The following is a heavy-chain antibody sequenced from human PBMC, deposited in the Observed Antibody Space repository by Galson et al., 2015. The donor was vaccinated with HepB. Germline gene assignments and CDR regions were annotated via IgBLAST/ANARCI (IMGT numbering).Heavy chain of an antibody. J-gene: IGHJ4*02. CDR2: ISWNGGST. CDR3: AKAIRYDSSGYYDY. CDR1: GFTFDDYA. D-gene: IGHD3-22*01. V-gene: IGHV3-43D*03. Sequence: SLRLSCAASGFTFDDYAMHWVRQAPGKGLEWVSLISWNGGSTYYADSVKGRFTISRDNSKNSLYLQMNSLRAEDTALYYCAKAIRYDSSGYYDYWGQGTLVTVSS.